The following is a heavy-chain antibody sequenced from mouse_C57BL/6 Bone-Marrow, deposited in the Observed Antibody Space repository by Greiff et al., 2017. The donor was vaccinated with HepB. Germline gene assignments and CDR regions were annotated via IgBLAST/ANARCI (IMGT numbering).Heavy chain of an antibody. CDR1: GYTFTTYP. J-gene: IGHJ4*01. V-gene: IGHV1-47*01. D-gene: IGHD1-1*01. CDR3: ARDYYGSSYPLYYAMDY. Sequence: VQLQQSGAELVKPGASVKMSCKASGYTFTTYPIEWMKQTHGKSLEWIGNFHPYNDDTKYNEKFKGKATLTVEKSSSTVYLELSRLTSDDSAVYYCARDYYGSSYPLYYAMDYWGQGTSVTVSS. CDR2: FHPYNDDT.